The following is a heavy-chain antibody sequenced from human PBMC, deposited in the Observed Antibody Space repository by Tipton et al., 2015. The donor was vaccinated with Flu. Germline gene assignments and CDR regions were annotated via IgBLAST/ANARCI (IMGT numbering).Heavy chain of an antibody. CDR2: MNPNSGNT. V-gene: IGHV1-8*02. CDR1: GGTFSSYA. D-gene: IGHD6-19*01. Sequence: QLVQSGAEVKKPGSSVKVSCKASGGTFSSYAISWVRQAPGQGLEWMGWMNPNSGNTGYAQKFQGRVTMTRNTSISTAYMELSSLRFEEPAVYYGARAKAGFESPGWFDPGAQGPLVTVSS. J-gene: IGHJ5*02. CDR3: ARAKAGFESPGWFDP.